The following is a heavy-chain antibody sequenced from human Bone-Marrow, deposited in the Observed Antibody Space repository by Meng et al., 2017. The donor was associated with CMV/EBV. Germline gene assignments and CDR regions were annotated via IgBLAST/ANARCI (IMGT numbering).Heavy chain of an antibody. CDR2: ISAYNGQK. CDR1: GYSFTDFG. D-gene: IGHD4-23*01. V-gene: IGHV1-18*01. CDR3: VRDLGSTPAIFFDY. Sequence: ASVKVSCKASGYSFTDFGVSWVRQAPGQGLEWMGWISAYNGQKNYAQKFQGRVTMTTDTSTNTAYMDLRSLRSDDTAVHYCVRDLGSTPAIFFDYWGQGTLVTVSS. J-gene: IGHJ4*02.